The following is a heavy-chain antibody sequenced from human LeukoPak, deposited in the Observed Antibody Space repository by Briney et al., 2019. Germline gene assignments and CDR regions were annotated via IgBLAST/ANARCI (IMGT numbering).Heavy chain of an antibody. CDR2: ISGSGGST. V-gene: IGHV3-23*01. Sequence: PGGSLRLSCAASGFTFSSYAMSWVRQAPGKGLEWVSAISGSGGSTYYADSVKGRFTISRDNSKNTLYLQMNSLRAEDTAVYYCAKDLRRRSIFGVVITTFGMDVWGQGTTVTVPS. CDR1: GFTFSSYA. D-gene: IGHD3-3*01. J-gene: IGHJ6*02. CDR3: AKDLRRRSIFGVVITTFGMDV.